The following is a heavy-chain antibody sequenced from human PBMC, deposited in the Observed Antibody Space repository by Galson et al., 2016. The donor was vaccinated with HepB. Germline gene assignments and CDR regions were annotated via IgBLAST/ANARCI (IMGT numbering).Heavy chain of an antibody. CDR3: AKDGFRWSQSGYWYFDL. J-gene: IGHJ2*01. CDR2: ISGSGFNT. Sequence: SLRLSCAGSGFTFSSYAMTWVRQAPGKGLEWVSSISGSGFNTYYGDSVQGRFTISRDNSNNTLYLQMNSLRAEDTVTYYCAKDGFRWSQSGYWYFDLWGRGTLVTVSS. D-gene: IGHD4-23*01. V-gene: IGHV3-23*01. CDR1: GFTFSSYA.